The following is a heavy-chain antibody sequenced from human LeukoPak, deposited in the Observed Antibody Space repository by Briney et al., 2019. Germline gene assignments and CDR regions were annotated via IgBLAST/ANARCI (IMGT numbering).Heavy chain of an antibody. CDR2: IYHSGST. D-gene: IGHD3-22*01. J-gene: IGHJ3*02. CDR1: GYSISSGYY. V-gene: IGHV4-38-2*02. CDR3: ARDGGMIVVGSGAFDI. Sequence: SETLSLTCAVSGYSISSGYYWGWIRQPPGKGPEWIGSIYHSGSTYYNPSLKSRVTISVDTSKNQFSLKLSSVTAADTAVYYCARDGGMIVVGSGAFDIWGQGTMVTVSS.